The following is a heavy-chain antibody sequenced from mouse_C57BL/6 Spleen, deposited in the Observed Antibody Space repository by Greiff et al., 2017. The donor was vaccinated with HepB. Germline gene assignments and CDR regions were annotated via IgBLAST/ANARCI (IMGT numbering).Heavy chain of an antibody. CDR3: ARGRLLQGDY. D-gene: IGHD1-1*01. Sequence: QVQLQQSGAELVRPGASVKLSCKASGYTFTDYYINWVKQRPGQGLEWIARIYPGSGNTYYNEKFKGKATLTADKSSSTSYMQLSSLTSEDSAVYFCARGRLLQGDYWGQGTTLTVSS. J-gene: IGHJ2*01. CDR1: GYTFTDYY. CDR2: IYPGSGNT. V-gene: IGHV1-76*01.